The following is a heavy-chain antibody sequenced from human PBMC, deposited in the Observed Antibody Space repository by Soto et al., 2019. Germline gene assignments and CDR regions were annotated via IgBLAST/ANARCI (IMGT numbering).Heavy chain of an antibody. CDR1: SGSFSGYY. J-gene: IGHJ2*01. V-gene: IGHV4-34*01. CDR2: TNHRRST. D-gene: IGHD2-15*01. Sequence: QVQLQQWGAGLLKPSETLSLTCVVYSGSFSGYYWSWIRQPPGKGLEWIGETNHRRSTKYNPSLKGGVTSSVDVSKNHFSMQLTSVTAADTAVYYCARGLDVVVRDSRYFDLWGRGTLVTVSS. CDR3: ARGLDVVVRDSRYFDL.